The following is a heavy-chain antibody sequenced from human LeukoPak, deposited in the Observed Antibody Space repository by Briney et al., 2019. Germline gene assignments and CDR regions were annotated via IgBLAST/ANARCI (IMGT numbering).Heavy chain of an antibody. CDR3: ARDSGFWLY. D-gene: IGHD3-22*01. CDR2: INHSGST. Sequence: PSETLSLTCAVYGGSFSGYYWSWIRQPPGKGLEWIGEINHSGSTNYNPSLKSRLAMSVDTSKNQLFLNLDSMTAADTAVYYCARDSGFWLYWGQGALVTVSS. J-gene: IGHJ4*02. V-gene: IGHV4-34*10. CDR1: GGSFSGYY.